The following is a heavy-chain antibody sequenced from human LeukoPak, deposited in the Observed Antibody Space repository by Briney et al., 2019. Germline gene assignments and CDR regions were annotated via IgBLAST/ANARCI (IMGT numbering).Heavy chain of an antibody. CDR1: GGSIGGHTFY. D-gene: IGHD6-19*01. J-gene: IGHJ3*02. V-gene: IGHV4-39*01. CDR2: IYYNGNI. Sequence: SDTLSLTCNVSGGSIGGHTFYWDWIRQPPGKGLEWIATIYYNGNIFYNPSLKSRVAISIDTSKSQFFLHLTSVSAADTAVYYCARLTALAGHRGAFDIWGPGTLVTVSS. CDR3: ARLTALAGHRGAFDI.